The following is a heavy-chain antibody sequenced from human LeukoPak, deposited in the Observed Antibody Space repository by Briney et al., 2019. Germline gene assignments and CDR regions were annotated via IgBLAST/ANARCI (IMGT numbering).Heavy chain of an antibody. J-gene: IGHJ4*02. CDR1: GVTFGSYE. D-gene: IGHD3-22*01. V-gene: IGHV3-48*03. CDR2: ISSSGSTI. Sequence: PGGSLTLSCAASGVTFGSYEMNWVRQAPGKGLEWVSYISSSGSTIYYADSGKGRFTISRDNAKNSLYLQMNSLRAEDTAVYYCARVDSSGYYPPSYYFDYWGQGTLVSLSS. CDR3: ARVDSSGYYPPSYYFDY.